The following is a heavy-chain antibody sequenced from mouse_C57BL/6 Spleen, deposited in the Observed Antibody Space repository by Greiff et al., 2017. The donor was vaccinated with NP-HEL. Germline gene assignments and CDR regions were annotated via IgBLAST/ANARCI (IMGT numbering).Heavy chain of an antibody. CDR2: LDPETGGT. V-gene: IGHV1-15*01. CDR1: GYTFTDYE. D-gene: IGHD2-2*01. CDR3: TRETMVTTGGTWVAY. Sequence: QVQLQQSGAELVRPGASVTLSCKASGYTFTDYEMHWVKQTPVHGLEWIGALDPETGGTAYNQKFKGKAILTADKSSSTAYMELRSLTSEDSAVYYCTRETMVTTGGTWVAYWGQGTLVTVSA. J-gene: IGHJ3*01.